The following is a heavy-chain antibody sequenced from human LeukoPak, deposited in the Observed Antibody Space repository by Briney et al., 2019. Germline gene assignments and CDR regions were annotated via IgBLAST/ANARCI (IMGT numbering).Heavy chain of an antibody. CDR2: INPKSGGT. D-gene: IGHD3-3*01. CDR1: GYTFTGYY. Sequence: ASVKVSCRASGYTFTGYYMHWVRQAPGQGLEWMGWINPKSGGTNYAQKFQGRVTVTRDTSISTSYMELSGLRSDDTAVYYCARRSTIFAMVTDDAFDIWGQGTMVTVSS. V-gene: IGHV1-2*02. CDR3: ARRSTIFAMVTDDAFDI. J-gene: IGHJ3*02.